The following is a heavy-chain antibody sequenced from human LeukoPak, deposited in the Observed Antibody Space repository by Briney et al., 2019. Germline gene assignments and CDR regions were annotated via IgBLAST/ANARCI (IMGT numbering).Heavy chain of an antibody. J-gene: IGHJ4*02. V-gene: IGHV3-23*01. CDR3: AKRPQRGLYYFDY. Sequence: GGSLRLSCAASGFTFSSYAMSWVRQAPGKGLEWVSTISGSGGYTYYADSVKGRFTISRDNSKNMLYLQMNSLRAEDTAVYYCAKRPQRGLYYFDYWGQGTLVTVSS. CDR2: ISGSGGYT. D-gene: IGHD5-24*01. CDR1: GFTFSSYA.